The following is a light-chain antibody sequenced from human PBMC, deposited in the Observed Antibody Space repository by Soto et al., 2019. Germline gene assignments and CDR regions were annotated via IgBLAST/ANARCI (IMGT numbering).Light chain of an antibody. J-gene: IGKJ1*01. Sequence: TQSPGTMSLSPGEIATLSCMASQSVSSTYLAWYQQIPGQAPRLLIYGASNRATGIPDRFSGSASGTEFTLTISSLQSEDFTVYYCQQYNKWPLTFGQGTKV. CDR2: GAS. V-gene: IGKV3D-15*01. CDR1: QSVSSTY. CDR3: QQYNKWPLT.